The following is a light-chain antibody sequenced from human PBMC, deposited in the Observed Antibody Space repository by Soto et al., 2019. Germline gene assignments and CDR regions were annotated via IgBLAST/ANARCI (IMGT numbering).Light chain of an antibody. Sequence: EIVLTQSPGTLSLSPGERATLSCRASQSVSSXXLAWYQQKPGQAPRLLIYGASSRATGIPDRFSGSGSGXDXXXXXXXXXXEDFAVYYCXXYGSSSITFGQGTRLEIK. CDR3: XXYGSSSIT. CDR2: GAS. J-gene: IGKJ5*01. V-gene: IGKV3-20*01. CDR1: QSVSSXX.